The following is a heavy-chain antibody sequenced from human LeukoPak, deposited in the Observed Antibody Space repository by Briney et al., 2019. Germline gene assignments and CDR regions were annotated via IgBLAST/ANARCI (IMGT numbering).Heavy chain of an antibody. CDR1: GYTLTDYY. CDR2: VNGNTGGT. CDR3: ARLLLEWSQNHDN. D-gene: IGHD3-3*01. V-gene: IGHV1-2*02. Sequence: ASVKVSCKASGYTLTDYYMHWVRQAPGQRLEWMGWVNGNTGGTSYPQKFQGRVTMTRDTSISTAYMELTRLTSDDTAVYYCARLLLEWSQNHDNWGQGTLVTVSS. J-gene: IGHJ4*02.